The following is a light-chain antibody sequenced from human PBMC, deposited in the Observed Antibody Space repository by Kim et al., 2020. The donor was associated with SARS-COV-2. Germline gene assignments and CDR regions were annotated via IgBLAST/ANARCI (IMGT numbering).Light chain of an antibody. CDR3: SAWDGSLTAVV. V-gene: IGLV10-54*01. CDR1: RNNRGNQG. CDR2: RNN. Sequence: RQTARRTRTGTRNNRGNQGQTWRRQLQGPHPKDLSFRNNNRPSGISERVSAARSGNTASLTITGLQTENEADHYCSAWDGSLTAVVFGGGTQLTVL. J-gene: IGLJ2*01.